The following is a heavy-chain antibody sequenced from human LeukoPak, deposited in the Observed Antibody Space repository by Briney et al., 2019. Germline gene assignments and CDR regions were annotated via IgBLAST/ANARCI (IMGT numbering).Heavy chain of an antibody. CDR2: IHYTGNT. V-gene: IGHV4-59*01. CDR1: GGSISSYY. D-gene: IGHD6-19*01. Sequence: SETLSLSCTVSGGSISSYYWSVIRQSPEKGLEWIGCIHYTGNTKYNPSPKSRVTILLDASKNQFSLNLYSVTVAATAVYYCAGSPNPYYFDFWGQGSLVTVSS. CDR3: AGSPNPYYFDF. J-gene: IGHJ4*02.